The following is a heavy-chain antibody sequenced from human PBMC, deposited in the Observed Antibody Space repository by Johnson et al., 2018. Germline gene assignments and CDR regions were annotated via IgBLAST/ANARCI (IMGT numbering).Heavy chain of an antibody. V-gene: IGHV1-46*01. D-gene: IGHD3-3*01. CDR3: ASSRITIFGVVISAFDI. Sequence: QVQLVQSGAEVKKPGASVKVSCKASGYTFTSYYMHWVRQAPGQGLEWMGIINPSGGSTSYAQKFQGRVTLTRDTSTSTVYMELSSLRSEDTAVYYCASSRITIFGVVISAFDIWGQGTMVTVSS. J-gene: IGHJ3*02. CDR2: INPSGGST. CDR1: GYTFTSYY.